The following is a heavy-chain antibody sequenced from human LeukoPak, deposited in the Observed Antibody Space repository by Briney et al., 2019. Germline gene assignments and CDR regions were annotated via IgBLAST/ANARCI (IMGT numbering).Heavy chain of an antibody. V-gene: IGHV4-59*01. D-gene: IGHD5-18*01. CDR1: GGSISSYY. Sequence: SETLSLTCTVSGGSISSYYWSWIRQPPGKGLEWIGNIYYSGSTNYNPSLKSRVTISVDTSKSQFSLKLSSVTAADTAVYYCAREGYSYGPYYYYYMDVWGKGTTVTVSS. J-gene: IGHJ6*03. CDR3: AREGYSYGPYYYYYMDV. CDR2: IYYSGST.